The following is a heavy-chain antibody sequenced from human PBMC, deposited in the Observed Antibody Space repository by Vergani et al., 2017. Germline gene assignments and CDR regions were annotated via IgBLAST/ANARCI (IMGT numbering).Heavy chain of an antibody. J-gene: IGHJ4*02. V-gene: IGHV1-46*01. Sequence: QVQLVQSGAEVKKPGASVKVSCKASGYTFTSYYMHWVRQAPGQGLEWMGIINPSGGSTSYAQKFQGRVTMTRDTSTSTVYMELSSLRAEDTAVYYCAKSQQWLAYFDYWGQGTLVTVSS. CDR3: AKSQQWLAYFDY. CDR2: INPSGGST. CDR1: GYTFTSYY. D-gene: IGHD6-19*01.